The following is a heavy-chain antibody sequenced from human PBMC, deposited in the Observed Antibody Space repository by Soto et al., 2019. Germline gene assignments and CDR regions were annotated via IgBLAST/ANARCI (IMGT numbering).Heavy chain of an antibody. CDR1: GFTFSGSA. D-gene: IGHD3-9*01. Sequence: GGSLRLSCAASGFTFSGSAMHWVRQASGKGLEWVGRIRSKANSYATANAASVKGRFTISRDDSKNTAYLQMNSLKTEDTAVYYCTRRGDILTGYSLNKGYYYYGMDVWGQGTTVTVSS. V-gene: IGHV3-73*01. CDR3: TRRGDILTGYSLNKGYYYYGMDV. CDR2: IRSKANSYAT. J-gene: IGHJ6*02.